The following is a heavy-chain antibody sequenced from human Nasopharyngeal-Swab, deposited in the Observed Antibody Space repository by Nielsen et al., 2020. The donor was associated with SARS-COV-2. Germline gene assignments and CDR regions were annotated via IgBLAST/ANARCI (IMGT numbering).Heavy chain of an antibody. D-gene: IGHD6-13*01. V-gene: IGHV1-58*01. CDR1: GFTFTSSA. CDR2: IVVGSGNT. Sequence: SVTVSCKASGFTFTSSAVQWVRQARGQRLEWIGWIVVGSGNTNYAQKFQERVTITRDMSTSTAYMELSSLRSEDTAVYYCAAVRYSSSWYDIDYWGQGTLVTVSS. J-gene: IGHJ4*02. CDR3: AAVRYSSSWYDIDY.